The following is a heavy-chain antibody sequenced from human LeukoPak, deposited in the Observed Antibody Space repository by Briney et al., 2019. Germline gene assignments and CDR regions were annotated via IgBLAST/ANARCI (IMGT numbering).Heavy chain of an antibody. Sequence: SETLSLTCTVSGGSISSYYWSWIRQPAGKGLEWIGRIYTSGSTNYNPSLKSGVTISVDTSKSHFSQKLSSMTAADTAVYYCARQGIAVAGNDYWGQGTLVTVSS. CDR3: ARQGIAVAGNDY. J-gene: IGHJ4*02. D-gene: IGHD6-19*01. CDR2: IYTSGST. V-gene: IGHV4-4*07. CDR1: GGSISSYY.